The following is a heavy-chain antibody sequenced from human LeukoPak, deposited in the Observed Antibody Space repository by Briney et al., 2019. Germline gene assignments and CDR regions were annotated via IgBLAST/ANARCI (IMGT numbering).Heavy chain of an antibody. CDR2: ISPSSNYI. J-gene: IGHJ4*02. D-gene: IGHD6-19*01. CDR3: ARELSTSGWHALDY. Sequence: NPGGSLRLSCAASGFTFSSYSMNWVRQAPGKGLEWVSSISPSSNYIYYADSLKGRFTISRDNAKNSLYLQMNSLRAEDTAIYYCARELSTSGWHALDYWGQGTLVTVSP. V-gene: IGHV3-21*01. CDR1: GFTFSSYS.